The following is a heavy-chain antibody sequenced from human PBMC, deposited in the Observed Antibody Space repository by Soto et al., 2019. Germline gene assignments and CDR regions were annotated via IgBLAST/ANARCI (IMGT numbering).Heavy chain of an antibody. CDR1: GFAFSSYS. Sequence: GGSLRLSCAASGFAFSSYSMNWVRQAPGKGLEWVSSISSSSSYIYYADSVKGRFTISRDNAKNSLYLQMNSLRAEDTAVYYCARDSPRSSSCDIWGQGTMVTVSS. V-gene: IGHV3-21*01. D-gene: IGHD6-13*01. CDR3: ARDSPRSSSCDI. J-gene: IGHJ3*02. CDR2: ISSSSSYI.